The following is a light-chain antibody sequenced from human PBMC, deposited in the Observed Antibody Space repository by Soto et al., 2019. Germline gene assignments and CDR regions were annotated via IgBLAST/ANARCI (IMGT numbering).Light chain of an antibody. CDR3: MQSIRTLRT. CDR2: EVS. Sequence: EIVMTQTPLSLSVTPGQPASISCKSSQSLLHSDGKTYLYWFLQKPGQPPQLLIYEVSNRFPGVQDRFSGSGSGTDFTLKXXXXXXXXXGVYYCMQSIRTLRTFGQGTKVDIK. V-gene: IGKV2D-29*01. CDR1: QSLLHSDGKTY. J-gene: IGKJ1*01.